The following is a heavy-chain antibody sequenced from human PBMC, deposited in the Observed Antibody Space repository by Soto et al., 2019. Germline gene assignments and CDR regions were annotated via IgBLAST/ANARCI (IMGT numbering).Heavy chain of an antibody. Sequence: PGGSLRLSCSASGFTFSSYAMHWVRQAPGKGLEYVSAISSNGGSTYYADSVKGRFTISRDNSKNTLYLQMSSLRAEDTAVYYCVKSQYSSSPDYYYYGMDVWGQGTTVTVSS. CDR1: GFTFSSYA. CDR2: ISSNGGST. D-gene: IGHD6-6*01. V-gene: IGHV3-64D*08. CDR3: VKSQYSSSPDYYYYGMDV. J-gene: IGHJ6*02.